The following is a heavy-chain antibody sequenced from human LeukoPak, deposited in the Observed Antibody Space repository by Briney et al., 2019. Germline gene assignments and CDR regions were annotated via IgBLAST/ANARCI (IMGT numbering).Heavy chain of an antibody. V-gene: IGHV3-30*18. D-gene: IGHD3-10*01. CDR2: ISYDGSNK. CDR1: GFTFSDYA. J-gene: IGHJ4*02. CDR3: AKGYYGSGVDYFDY. Sequence: GGSLRLSCAASGFTFSDYAMHWVRQAPGKGLEWVAVISYDGSNKYYADSVKGRFTISRDNSKNTLYLQMNSLRAEDTAVYYCAKGYYGSGVDYFDYWGQGTLVTVSS.